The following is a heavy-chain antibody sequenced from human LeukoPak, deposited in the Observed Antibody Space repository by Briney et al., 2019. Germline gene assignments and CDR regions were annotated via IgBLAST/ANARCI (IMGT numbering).Heavy chain of an antibody. V-gene: IGHV4-59*12. CDR3: ARDSGTTGEVKFDP. Sequence: KSSETLSLTCTVSGGSISSYYWSWIRQPPGKGLDWIGYIYYSGSTNYNPSLKSRVTISVDTSKNQFSLKLSSVTAADTAVYYCARDSGTTGEVKFDPWGQGTLVTVSA. CDR1: GGSISSYY. CDR2: IYYSGST. J-gene: IGHJ5*02. D-gene: IGHD3-10*01.